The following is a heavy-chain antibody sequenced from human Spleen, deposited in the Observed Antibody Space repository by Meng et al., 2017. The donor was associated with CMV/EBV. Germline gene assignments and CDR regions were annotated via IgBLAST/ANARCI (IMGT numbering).Heavy chain of an antibody. CDR2: IYTSGST. J-gene: IGHJ4*02. CDR1: GGSISSGSYY. CDR3: ARELTGYFDY. V-gene: IGHV4-61*02. Sequence: HVQLQESGPGLVKPSQTLSLTCSVSGGSISSGSYYWSWIRQPAGKGLEWIGRIYTSGSTNYNPSLKSRVTISVDTSKNQFSLKLSSVTAADTAVYYCARELTGYFDYWGQGTLVTVSS.